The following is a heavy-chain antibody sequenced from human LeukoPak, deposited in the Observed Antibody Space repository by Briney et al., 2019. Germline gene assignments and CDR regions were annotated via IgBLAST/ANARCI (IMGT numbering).Heavy chain of an antibody. Sequence: GGSLRLSCAASGITFSSYAMSWVRQAPGKGLEWVSVIGGSGGSTYYADSVKGRFTISRDNSKNTLYLQMNSLRAEDTAVYYCARDHGYCSGGSCYNFDYWGQGTLVTVSS. CDR1: GITFSSYA. D-gene: IGHD2-15*01. J-gene: IGHJ4*02. V-gene: IGHV3-23*01. CDR2: IGGSGGST. CDR3: ARDHGYCSGGSCYNFDY.